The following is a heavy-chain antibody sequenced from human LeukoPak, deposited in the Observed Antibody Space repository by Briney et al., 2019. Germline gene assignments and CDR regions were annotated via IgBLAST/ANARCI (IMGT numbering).Heavy chain of an antibody. CDR2: ISSSSSYI. Sequence: GGSPRLSCAASGFTFSSYSMNWVRQAPGEGLGWVSSISSSSSYIYYADSVKGRFTISRDNAKNSLYLQMNSLRAEDTAVYYCARGYDSSGYYPPWGQGTLVTVSS. D-gene: IGHD3-22*01. V-gene: IGHV3-21*01. CDR3: ARGYDSSGYYPP. J-gene: IGHJ4*02. CDR1: GFTFSSYS.